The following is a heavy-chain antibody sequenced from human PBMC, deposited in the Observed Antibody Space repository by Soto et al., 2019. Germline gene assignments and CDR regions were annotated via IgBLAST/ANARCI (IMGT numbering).Heavy chain of an antibody. CDR2: ISPDDGNT. CDR1: GYTFTIYG. J-gene: IGHJ6*02. D-gene: IGHD5-12*01. Sequence: QVQLVQSGGEVKKPGASVKVSCKASGYTFTIYGINWVRQAPGQGLEWMGWISPDDGNTNYAQKLQGRVTMTTDTSTSTAYTVLRSLRSDDTAVYYCARALGYSGYAGMDVWGQGTTVTVSS. V-gene: IGHV1-18*01. CDR3: ARALGYSGYAGMDV.